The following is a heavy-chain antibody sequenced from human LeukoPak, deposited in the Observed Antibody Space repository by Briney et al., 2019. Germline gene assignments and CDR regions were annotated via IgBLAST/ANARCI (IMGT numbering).Heavy chain of an antibody. Sequence: PGGSLRLSCAASGFTFSSSAMHWVRQAPGKGLEWVAVISYDGSNKYYADSVKGRFTISRDNSKNTVYLQMNSLRVEDTAVYYCARDPRQLGALDYWGQGTLVTVSS. CDR1: GFTFSSSA. D-gene: IGHD6-13*01. J-gene: IGHJ4*02. V-gene: IGHV3-30-3*01. CDR3: ARDPRQLGALDY. CDR2: ISYDGSNK.